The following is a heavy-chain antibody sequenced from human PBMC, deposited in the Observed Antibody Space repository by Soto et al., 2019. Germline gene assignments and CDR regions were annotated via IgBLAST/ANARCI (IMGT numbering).Heavy chain of an antibody. CDR1: GYTFTTYD. V-gene: IGHV1-18*01. D-gene: IGHD2-15*01. CDR2: ISAYNGNT. J-gene: IGHJ4*02. CDR3: ARSGCSGGSCYSYYFDY. Sequence: GASVKVSCKASGYTFTTYDISWVRQAPGQGLEWMGWISAYNGNTNYAQKLQGRVTMTTDTSTSTAYMELRSLRSDDTAVYYCARSGCSGGSCYSYYFDYWGQGTLVTVSS.